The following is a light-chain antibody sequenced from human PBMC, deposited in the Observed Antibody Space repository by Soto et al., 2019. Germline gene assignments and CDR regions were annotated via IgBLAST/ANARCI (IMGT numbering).Light chain of an antibody. CDR3: QQYHSYFT. Sequence: DIQMTQSPSTLSASVGDRVTITCRASQSISNWLAWYQQKPGKAPKLLIYDASSLESGVPSRFSGSGSGTEFTLTISSLQPDDFATYYCQQYHSYFTFGPGTKVDIE. V-gene: IGKV1-5*01. CDR1: QSISNW. CDR2: DAS. J-gene: IGKJ3*01.